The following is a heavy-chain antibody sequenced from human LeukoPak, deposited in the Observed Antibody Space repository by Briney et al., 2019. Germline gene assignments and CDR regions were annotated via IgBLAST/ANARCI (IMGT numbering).Heavy chain of an antibody. CDR2: VNPNSGGT. V-gene: IGHV1-2*02. CDR3: ARELYDFWSGYYQRGGAFDI. Sequence: ASVKVSCKASGYTFTGYYMHWVRQAPGRGLEGMGWVNPNSGGTNYAQKFQGRVTLTRDTSISTAYMELSRLRSDDTAVYYCARELYDFWSGYYQRGGAFDIWGQGTMVTVSS. J-gene: IGHJ3*02. D-gene: IGHD3-3*01. CDR1: GYTFTGYY.